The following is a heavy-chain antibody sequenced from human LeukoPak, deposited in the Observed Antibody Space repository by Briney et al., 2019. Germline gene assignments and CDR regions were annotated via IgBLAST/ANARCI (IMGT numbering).Heavy chain of an antibody. CDR2: IGFGDDSA. D-gene: IGHD4-17*01. J-gene: IGHJ3*02. Sequence: PGGSLRLSCAASKFAFSSYAMSWVRQAPGKGLEWVSTIGFGDDSAYYADSVKGRFTISRDNAKNSLYLQMNSLRAEDAAVYYCARVKAVQDAFDIWGQGTMVTVSS. V-gene: IGHV3-23*01. CDR1: KFAFSSYA. CDR3: ARVKAVQDAFDI.